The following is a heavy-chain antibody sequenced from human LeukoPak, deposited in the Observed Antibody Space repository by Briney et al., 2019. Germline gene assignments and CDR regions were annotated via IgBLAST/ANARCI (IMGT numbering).Heavy chain of an antibody. D-gene: IGHD1-26*01. J-gene: IGHJ4*02. V-gene: IGHV3-74*01. CDR1: GITFSSYW. Sequence: GGSLRLSCATSGITFSSYWMHWVRQVPGTGLVWVSRIDLDGGRPTYADSVKGRFTISRDNDRNTVYLQMNSLRAEDTAMYYCVSGYSANALGYWGQGTLVTVSS. CDR3: VSGYSANALGY. CDR2: IDLDGGRP.